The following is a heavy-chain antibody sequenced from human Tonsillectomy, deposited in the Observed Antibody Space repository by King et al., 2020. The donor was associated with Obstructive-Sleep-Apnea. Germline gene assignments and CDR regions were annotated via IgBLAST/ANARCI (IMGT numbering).Heavy chain of an antibody. Sequence: VQLVESGGGLVKPGGSLRLSCAASGFTFSNAWMSWVRQAPGKGLEWVGRIKSKTNGATTDYAAPVKGRFTISRDDSKNTLYLQMNSLKIEDTAIYYCSTEDDWGQGTLVTVSS. J-gene: IGHJ4*02. V-gene: IGHV3-15*01. CDR3: STEDD. CDR1: GFTFSNAW. CDR2: IKSKTNGATT.